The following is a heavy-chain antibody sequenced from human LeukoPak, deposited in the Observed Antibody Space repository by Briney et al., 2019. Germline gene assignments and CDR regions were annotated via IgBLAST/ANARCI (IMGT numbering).Heavy chain of an antibody. Sequence: SGGPLRLSGAASGFTFSSYAMSWVRQAPGKGLGGVSAISGSGGSTYYADSVKGRFTISRDNSKNTLYLQMNSLRAEDTAVYYCARAYSGYVVPENYWGQGTLVTVSS. CDR3: ARAYSGYVVPENY. D-gene: IGHD5-12*01. CDR2: ISGSGGST. V-gene: IGHV3-23*01. J-gene: IGHJ4*02. CDR1: GFTFSSYA.